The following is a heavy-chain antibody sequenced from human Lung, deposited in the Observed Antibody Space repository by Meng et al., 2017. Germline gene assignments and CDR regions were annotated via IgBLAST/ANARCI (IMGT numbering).Heavy chain of an antibody. CDR2: ISSSGIYI. J-gene: IGHJ4*02. V-gene: IGHV3-21*02. Sequence: EGQLVESGGGVGKPGGWRRLSGAASGFTFSSYNMNWVRQAPGKGLEWVSSISSSGIYIYYADSVKGRFTISRDNAENSLYLQMNSLRAEDTAVYYCARGATASIYWGQGTLVTVSS. CDR1: GFTFSSYN. D-gene: IGHD6-25*01. CDR3: ARGATASIY.